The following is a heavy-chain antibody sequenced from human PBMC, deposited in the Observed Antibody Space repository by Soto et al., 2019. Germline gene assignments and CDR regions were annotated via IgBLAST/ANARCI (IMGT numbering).Heavy chain of an antibody. Sequence: GGSLRLSCAASGFTFSSYGMHWVRQAPGKGLEWVAVIWYDGSNKYYADSVKGRFTISRDNSKNTLYLQMNSLRAEDTAVYYCARVRSPLITGTNFAYWGQGTLVTVSS. V-gene: IGHV3-33*01. CDR2: IWYDGSNK. CDR3: ARVRSPLITGTNFAY. D-gene: IGHD1-20*01. CDR1: GFTFSSYG. J-gene: IGHJ4*02.